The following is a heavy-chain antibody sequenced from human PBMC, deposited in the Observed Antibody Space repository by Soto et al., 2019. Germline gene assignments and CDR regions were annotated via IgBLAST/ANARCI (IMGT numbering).Heavy chain of an antibody. J-gene: IGHJ4*02. D-gene: IGHD4-17*01. V-gene: IGHV4-34*01. CDR3: AREYGDYGVIDY. CDR1: GGSFSGYY. Sequence: QVQLQQWGAGLLKPSETLSLTCAVYGGSFSGYYWSWIRQPPWKGLEWIGEINHSGSTNYNPSLKSRVTISVDTSKNQFYLKLSSVTAADTAVYYCAREYGDYGVIDYWGQGTLVTVSS. CDR2: INHSGST.